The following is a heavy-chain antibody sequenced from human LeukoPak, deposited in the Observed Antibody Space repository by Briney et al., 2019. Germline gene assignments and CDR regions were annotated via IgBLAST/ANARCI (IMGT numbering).Heavy chain of an antibody. D-gene: IGHD3-16*02. CDR3: ARRPLYDYVWGSYRYATFDY. V-gene: IGHV4-39*01. CDR2: IYYSGST. CDR1: GGSTTSTNY. J-gene: IGHJ4*02. Sequence: PSGTLSLTCGVSGGSTTSTNYWTWVRQPPGKGLEWIGSIYYSGSTYYNPSLKSRVTISVDTSKNQFSLKLSSVTAADTAVYYCARRPLYDYVWGSYRYATFDYWGQGTLVTVSS.